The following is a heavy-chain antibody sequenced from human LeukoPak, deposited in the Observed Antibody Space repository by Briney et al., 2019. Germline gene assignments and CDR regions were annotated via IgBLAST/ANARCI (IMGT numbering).Heavy chain of an antibody. CDR2: ISAYNGNT. Sequence: ASVTVSFKASGYTFTSYGISWVRQAPGQGLEWMGWISAYNGNTNYAQKLQGRVTITTDTSTSTAYMELRSLRSDDTAVYYCARDSKDGYNSDYWGQGTLVTVSS. V-gene: IGHV1-18*01. CDR1: GYTFTSYG. D-gene: IGHD5-24*01. J-gene: IGHJ4*02. CDR3: ARDSKDGYNSDY.